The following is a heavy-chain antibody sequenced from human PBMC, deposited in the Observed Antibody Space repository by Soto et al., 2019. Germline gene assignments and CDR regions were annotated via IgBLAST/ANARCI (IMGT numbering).Heavy chain of an antibody. CDR1: GYTFTGHY. D-gene: IGHD5-12*01. Sequence: RASVKVSCKASGYTFTGHYMHWVRQAPGQGLEWMGWINPNSGGTNYAQKFQGWVTMTRDTSISTAYMELSRLRSDNTAVYYCAREYSGYDSNWFDPWGQGTLVTVSS. J-gene: IGHJ5*02. V-gene: IGHV1-2*04. CDR3: AREYSGYDSNWFDP. CDR2: INPNSGGT.